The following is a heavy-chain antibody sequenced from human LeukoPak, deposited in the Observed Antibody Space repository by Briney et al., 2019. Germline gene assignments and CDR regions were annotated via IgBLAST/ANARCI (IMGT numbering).Heavy chain of an antibody. V-gene: IGHV3-30*02. D-gene: IGHD5/OR15-5a*01. CDR2: IRFDGSNK. CDR3: ARQIGLSIDY. J-gene: IGHJ4*02. CDR1: RFTFSSFD. Sequence: GGSLRLSCAASRFTFSSFDMHWVRQAPGKGLEWVTFIRFDGSNKYYADSVKGRFTISRDNSKNTLYLQMSSLRPEDTAVYYCARQIGLSIDYWGQGTLVTVSS.